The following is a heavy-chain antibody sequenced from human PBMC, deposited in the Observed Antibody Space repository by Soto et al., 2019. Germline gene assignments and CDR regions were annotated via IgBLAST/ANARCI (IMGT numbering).Heavy chain of an antibody. J-gene: IGHJ4*02. D-gene: IGHD6-19*01. V-gene: IGHV3-33*01. CDR1: GFTFSSYG. CDR2: IWYDGSNK. Sequence: PGGSLRLSCAASGFTFSSYGMHWVRQAPGKGLEWVAVIWYDGSNKYYADSVKGRFTISRDNSNNSLYLQMDSLRDDDTAVYYCARVDGPTVETLFFDYWGQGIPVTVSS. CDR3: ARVDGPTVETLFFDY.